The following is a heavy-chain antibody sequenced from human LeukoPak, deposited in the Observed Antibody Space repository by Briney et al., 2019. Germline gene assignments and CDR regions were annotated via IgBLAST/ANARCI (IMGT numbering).Heavy chain of an antibody. V-gene: IGHV4-61*02. J-gene: IGHJ3*02. Sequence: SETLSLTCAVSGGSISSGGYSWSWIRQPPGTGLEWIGRIYTSGSTNYNPSLKSRVTMSVDTSKNQFSLKLSSVTAADTAVYYCAAYKYDAFDIWGQGTMVTVSS. CDR2: IYTSGST. CDR1: GGSISSGGYS. CDR3: AAYKYDAFDI. D-gene: IGHD1-1*01.